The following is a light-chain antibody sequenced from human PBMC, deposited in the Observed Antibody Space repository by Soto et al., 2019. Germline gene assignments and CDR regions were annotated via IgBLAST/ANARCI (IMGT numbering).Light chain of an antibody. CDR3: QAWESRNAV. CDR1: KLGDKY. CDR2: QDS. Sequence: SYELTQPPSVSVSPGQTASITCSGDKLGDKYACWYQQKPGQSPVLVIYQDSKRPSGIPERFSGSNSGNTATLTISGTQAMDEADYYCQAWESRNAVFGGGTKLTVL. V-gene: IGLV3-1*01. J-gene: IGLJ2*01.